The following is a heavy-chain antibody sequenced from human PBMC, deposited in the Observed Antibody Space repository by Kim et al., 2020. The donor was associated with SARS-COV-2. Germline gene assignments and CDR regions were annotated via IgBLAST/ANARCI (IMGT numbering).Heavy chain of an antibody. J-gene: IGHJ5*02. CDR3: ARGQRISGGAKFDP. V-gene: IGHV1-2*02. D-gene: IGHD3-10*01. CDR1: GYTFTGYY. CDR2: INPNSGGT. Sequence: ASVKVSCKASGYTFTGYYMHWVRQAPGQGLEWMGWINPNSGGTNYAQKFQGRFTMTRDTSISTAYMELSRLRSDDTAVYYCARGQRISGGAKFDPWGQGTLVTVSS.